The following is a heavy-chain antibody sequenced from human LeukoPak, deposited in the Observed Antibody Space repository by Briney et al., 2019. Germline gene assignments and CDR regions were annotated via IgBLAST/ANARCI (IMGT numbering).Heavy chain of an antibody. CDR2: IYTAGST. Sequence: GGSLRLSCAASGFTVSSSYMSWVRQAPGKGLERVSVIYTAGSTYYADSAKGRFTISRDNSKNTVYLQMNSLRAEDTAVYYCVSRRDYGINSWGQGTLVTVSS. CDR3: VSRRDYGINS. D-gene: IGHD4-17*01. CDR1: GFTVSSSY. J-gene: IGHJ4*02. V-gene: IGHV3-53*01.